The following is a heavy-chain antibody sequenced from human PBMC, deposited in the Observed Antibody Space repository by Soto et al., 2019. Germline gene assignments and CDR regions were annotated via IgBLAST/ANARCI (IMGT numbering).Heavy chain of an antibody. Sequence: SQTLSLTCAISGDSVSSNSAAWNWIRQSPSRGLEWLGRTYYRSKWYNDYAGSVKSRITINPDTSKNQFSLQLNSVTPEDTAVYYCARGSSIAARPSYYYYYGMDVWGQGTTVTVSS. D-gene: IGHD6-6*01. CDR2: TYYRSKWYN. J-gene: IGHJ6*02. V-gene: IGHV6-1*01. CDR1: GDSVSSNSAA. CDR3: ARGSSIAARPSYYYYYGMDV.